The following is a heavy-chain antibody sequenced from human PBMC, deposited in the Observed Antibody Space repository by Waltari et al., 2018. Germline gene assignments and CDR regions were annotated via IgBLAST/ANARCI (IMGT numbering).Heavy chain of an antibody. CDR2: FYYSWRT. CDR3: ARPGRVGGGSLMGLDY. J-gene: IGHJ4*02. CDR1: GGSISGTSYY. V-gene: IGHV4-39*01. Sequence: QLQLQESGPGLVKPSETLSLTCSVSGGSISGTSYYWGWIRQPPGKGLEWIGSFYYSWRTYHNPSRKSRITISVDTSKNQFSLQLSSVTAADTAMYYCARPGRVGGGSLMGLDYWGQGTLVTVSS. D-gene: IGHD2-15*01.